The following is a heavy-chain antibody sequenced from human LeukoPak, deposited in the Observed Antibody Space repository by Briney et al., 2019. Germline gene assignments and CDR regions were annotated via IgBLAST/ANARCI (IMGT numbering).Heavy chain of an antibody. CDR2: IWYDGSNK. D-gene: IGHD6-13*01. Sequence: GGSLRLSCAASGFTFSQYGMHWVRQAPGKGLEWVAIIWYDGSNKYYADSVKGRFTISRDNSKNTLYLQMNSLRAEDTAVYYCASYSSSWSFDYWGQGTLVTVSS. CDR3: ASYSSSWSFDY. CDR1: GFTFSQYG. J-gene: IGHJ4*02. V-gene: IGHV3-30*02.